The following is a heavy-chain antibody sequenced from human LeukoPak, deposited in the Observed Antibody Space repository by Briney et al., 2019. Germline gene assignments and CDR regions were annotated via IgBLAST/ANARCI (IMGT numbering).Heavy chain of an antibody. D-gene: IGHD6-19*01. J-gene: IGHJ4*02. CDR1: GFTFSSYS. CDR3: ARDSSSGLPLFEH. CDR2: ISSSSSHV. V-gene: IGHV3-21*01. Sequence: GGSLRLSCAASGFTFSSYSMNWVRQAPGKGLEWVSSISSSSSHVYYADSVKGRFTMSRDNAKNSLYLQMNSLRAEDTAVYYCARDSSSGLPLFEHWGQGTLVTVSS.